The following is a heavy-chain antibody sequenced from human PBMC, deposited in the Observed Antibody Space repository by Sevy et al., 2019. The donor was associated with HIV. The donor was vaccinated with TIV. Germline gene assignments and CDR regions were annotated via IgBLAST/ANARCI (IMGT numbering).Heavy chain of an antibody. CDR2: IYSDGNT. Sequence: GGSLRLSCAASGFTVSNKFMNWVRQAPGKGLEWVSVIYSDGNTYYADSVKGRFTISRDNSKNTVHLQMNSLRTEETAVYYCAKGLILELSWYGMDVWGQGTTVTVSS. J-gene: IGHJ6*02. CDR3: AKGLILELSWYGMDV. D-gene: IGHD3-3*01. V-gene: IGHV3-53*01. CDR1: GFTVSNKF.